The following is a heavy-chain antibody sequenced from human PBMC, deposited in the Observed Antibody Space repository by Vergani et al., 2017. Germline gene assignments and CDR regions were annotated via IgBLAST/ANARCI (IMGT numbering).Heavy chain of an antibody. J-gene: IGHJ4*02. D-gene: IGHD2-15*01. CDR3: AREKPYCSGGSCYSGAIDY. V-gene: IGHV4-31*03. CDR2: IYYSGST. Sequence: QVQLQESGPGLVKPSQTLSLTCTVSGGSISSGGYYWSWIRQHPGKGLEWIGYIYYSGSTYYNPSLKSRVTISVDTSKNQFSRKLSSVTAADTAVYYCAREKPYCSGGSCYSGAIDYWGQGTLVTVSS. CDR1: GGSISSGGYY.